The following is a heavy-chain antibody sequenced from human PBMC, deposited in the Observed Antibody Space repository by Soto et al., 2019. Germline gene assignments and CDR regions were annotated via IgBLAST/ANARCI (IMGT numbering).Heavy chain of an antibody. CDR2: VIPLLDIA. Sequence: QVQLVQSGAEVKKPGSSVKVSCKTSGDPFKNDIITWVRQAPGQGLEWMGRVIPLLDIAIYAQKFQGRVTITADKSTSTANIEMNSMRSEDTAVYYCVRNSHIGSTFSGTDAIDYWGQGTLVTVSS. D-gene: IGHD5-12*01. J-gene: IGHJ4*02. CDR3: VRNSHIGSTFSGTDAIDY. CDR1: GDPFKNDI. V-gene: IGHV1-69*02.